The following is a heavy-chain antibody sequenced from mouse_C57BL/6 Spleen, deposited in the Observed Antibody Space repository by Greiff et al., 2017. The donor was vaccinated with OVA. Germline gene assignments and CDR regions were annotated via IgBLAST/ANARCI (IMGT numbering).Heavy chain of an antibody. CDR2: IYPSDSET. CDR3: ARFDDYDRPFDY. Sequence: VQLQQPGAELVRPGSSVKLSCKASGYTFTSYWMDWVKQRPGQGLEWIGNIYPSDSETHYNQKFKDKATLTVDKSSSTAYMQLSSLTSEDSAVYYCARFDDYDRPFDYWGQGTTLTVSS. V-gene: IGHV1-61*01. CDR1: GYTFTSYW. J-gene: IGHJ2*01. D-gene: IGHD2-4*01.